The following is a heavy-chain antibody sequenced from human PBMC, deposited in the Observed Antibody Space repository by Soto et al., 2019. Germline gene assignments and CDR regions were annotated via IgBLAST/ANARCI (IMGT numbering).Heavy chain of an antibody. D-gene: IGHD2-2*01. J-gene: IGHJ4*02. CDR3: ARVPDY. Sequence: QLQLQESGSGLVKPSQTLSLTCAVSGGSISSGGYSWSWIRQPPGKGLAWIGYMYHSGSTYYNPSLKSRLPISIDRSMKQFSLKPSSVTAAHTAVYYCARVPDYWGQGILVTVSS. CDR1: GGSISSGGYS. V-gene: IGHV4-30-2*01. CDR2: MYHSGST.